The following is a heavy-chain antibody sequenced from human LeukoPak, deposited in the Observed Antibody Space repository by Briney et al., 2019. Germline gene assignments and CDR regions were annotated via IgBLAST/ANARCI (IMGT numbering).Heavy chain of an antibody. Sequence: PGGSLRLSCAASGFTFSSYSMNWVRQAPGKGLEWVSSISSSSSYIYYADSVKGRFTISRDNAKNSLYLQMNSLRAEDTAVYYCARAPEGGYYDSSGYPWDYWGQGTLVTVSS. D-gene: IGHD3-22*01. CDR1: GFTFSSYS. V-gene: IGHV3-21*01. J-gene: IGHJ4*02. CDR3: ARAPEGGYYDSSGYPWDY. CDR2: ISSSSSYI.